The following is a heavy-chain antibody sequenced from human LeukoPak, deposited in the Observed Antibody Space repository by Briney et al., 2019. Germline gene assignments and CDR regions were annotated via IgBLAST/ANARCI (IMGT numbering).Heavy chain of an antibody. D-gene: IGHD4-17*01. CDR2: ISGSGGST. CDR3: ANPKNDYGDQYIYFDP. CDR1: GFTFSSYT. J-gene: IGHJ5*02. V-gene: IGHV3-23*01. Sequence: GGSLRLSCATSGFTFSSYTMSWVRQAPGKGLEWVSAISGSGGSTYYADSVKGRFTISRDNSKNTLYLQMNSLRAEDTAVYYCANPKNDYGDQYIYFDPWGQGTLVTVSS.